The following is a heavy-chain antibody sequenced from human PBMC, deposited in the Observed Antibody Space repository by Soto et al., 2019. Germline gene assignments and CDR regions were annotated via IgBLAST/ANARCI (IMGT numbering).Heavy chain of an antibody. Sequence: SETLSLTCTVSGGSVSSGSYYWSWIRQPPGKGLEWIGYIYHSGSTNYNPSLKSRVTISVDRSKNQFSLKLSSVTAADTAVYYCARVVNDILTGYLDYWGQGTLVTVSS. V-gene: IGHV4-61*01. J-gene: IGHJ4*02. CDR1: GGSVSSGSYY. CDR2: IYHSGST. CDR3: ARVVNDILTGYLDY. D-gene: IGHD3-9*01.